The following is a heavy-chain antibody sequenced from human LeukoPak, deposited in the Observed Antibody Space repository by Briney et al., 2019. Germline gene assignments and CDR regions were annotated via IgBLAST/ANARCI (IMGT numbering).Heavy chain of an antibody. Sequence: GGSLRLSCVAPGLTLSNYWMSWVRQAPGKGLEWVANIKQDGSEKYYVDSVKGRFTISRDNAKNSLYLQMNSLRAEDTAVYYCARDLEGYFDYWGQGTLVTVSS. V-gene: IGHV3-7*01. D-gene: IGHD5-24*01. CDR2: IKQDGSEK. J-gene: IGHJ4*02. CDR3: ARDLEGYFDY. CDR1: GLTLSNYW.